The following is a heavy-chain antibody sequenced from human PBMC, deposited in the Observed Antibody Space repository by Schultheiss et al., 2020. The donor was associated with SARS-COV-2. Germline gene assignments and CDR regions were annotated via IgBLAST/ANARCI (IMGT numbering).Heavy chain of an antibody. D-gene: IGHD1-14*01. Sequence: LRLSCTVSGGSISSGDYYWSWIRQPPGKGLEWIGYIYYSGSTYYNPSLKSRVTISVDTSKNQFSLKLSSVTAADTAVYYCARDTRPRTHYYYYMDVWGKGTTVTVSS. CDR2: IYYSGST. CDR3: ARDTRPRTHYYYYMDV. J-gene: IGHJ6*03. CDR1: GGSISSGDYY. V-gene: IGHV4-30-4*08.